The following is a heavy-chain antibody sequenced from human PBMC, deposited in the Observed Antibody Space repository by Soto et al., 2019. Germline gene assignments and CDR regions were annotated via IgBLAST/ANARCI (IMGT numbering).Heavy chain of an antibody. V-gene: IGHV3-7*05. CDR3: ASLPLITSGGDPCDY. D-gene: IGHD6-25*01. Sequence: EVQLVESGGGLVQTGGSLRLSCAGSGFTFSAHWMTWVRQAPGKGLEWVANLKHDGSPKYYVDSVKGRFTISRDNAKSSLYLQMSGLRSEDTAVYYCASLPLITSGGDPCDYGGQGSMVTVSS. CDR1: GFTFSAHW. J-gene: IGHJ4*02. CDR2: LKHDGSPK.